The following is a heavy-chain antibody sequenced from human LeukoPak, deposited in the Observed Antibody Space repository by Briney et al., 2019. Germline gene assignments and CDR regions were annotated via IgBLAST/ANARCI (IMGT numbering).Heavy chain of an antibody. Sequence: GGSLRLSCAASGFTFSSYAMSWVRQAPGKGLEWVSGISWNSGSIGYADSVKGRFTISRDNAKNSLYLQMNSLRAEDTALYYCAKDTNGLDTAVFDYWGQGTLVTVSS. D-gene: IGHD2-8*01. J-gene: IGHJ4*02. V-gene: IGHV3-9*01. CDR1: GFTFSSYA. CDR3: AKDTNGLDTAVFDY. CDR2: ISWNSGSI.